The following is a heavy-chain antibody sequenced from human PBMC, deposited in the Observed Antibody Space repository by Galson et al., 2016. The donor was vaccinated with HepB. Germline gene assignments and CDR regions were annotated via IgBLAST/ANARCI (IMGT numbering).Heavy chain of an antibody. CDR2: INYSWNT. Sequence: SETLSLTCSISGGSISSFYWSWIRQTPGKGLEWLGYINYSWNTYYNPSLKSRVTMSVDTSKNQFSLKLNSVTAADTAVYYCARRSTNYYFGMDVWGQRTTVTVSS. CDR3: ARRSTNYYFGMDV. CDR1: GGSISSFY. J-gene: IGHJ6*02. V-gene: IGHV4-59*08.